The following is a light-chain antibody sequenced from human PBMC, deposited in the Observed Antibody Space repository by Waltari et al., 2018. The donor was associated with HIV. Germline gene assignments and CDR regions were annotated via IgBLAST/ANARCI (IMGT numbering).Light chain of an antibody. CDR3: QQYYGKSPMYT. CDR2: STS. J-gene: IGKJ2*01. Sequence: IVMTQSPGILSVSPGDSATLTCRARQNVNRELAWYQQRPGQSPRLLIFSTSTRAIGVPARFSGSGFGTEFTLTISSLQSEDFGVYYCQQYYGKSPMYTFGQGTKVEIK. CDR1: QNVNRE. V-gene: IGKV3-15*01.